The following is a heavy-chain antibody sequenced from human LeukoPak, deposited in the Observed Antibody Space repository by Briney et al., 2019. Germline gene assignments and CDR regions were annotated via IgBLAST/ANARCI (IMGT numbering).Heavy chain of an antibody. D-gene: IGHD3-10*01. J-gene: IGHJ4*02. Sequence: GGSLRLSCAASGFIFSSYAMSWVRQPPGKGLEWVSGISGGSDNTDYADSVKGRFTISRDISKSTLFLQMNSLRAEDTAVYYCASSLLPRLWGQGTLVTVSP. CDR2: ISGGSDNT. V-gene: IGHV3-23*01. CDR3: ASSLLPRL. CDR1: GFIFSSYA.